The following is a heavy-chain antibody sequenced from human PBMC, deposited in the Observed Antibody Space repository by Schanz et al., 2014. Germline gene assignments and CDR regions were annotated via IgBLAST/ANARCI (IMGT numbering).Heavy chain of an antibody. Sequence: VQLVESGGGVVQPGRSLRLSCATSGLNFDYYGMNWVRQAIGKGLEWVSGIGPASDPYYAGSVKGRFTISRENGKNSLYLQMNSLRAGDTAVYYCARGRRGDCRRTSCTYYFDYWGQGTLVTVSS. CDR2: IGPASDP. D-gene: IGHD2-2*01. CDR1: GLNFDYYG. J-gene: IGHJ4*02. CDR3: ARGRRGDCRRTSCTYYFDY. V-gene: IGHV3-13*05.